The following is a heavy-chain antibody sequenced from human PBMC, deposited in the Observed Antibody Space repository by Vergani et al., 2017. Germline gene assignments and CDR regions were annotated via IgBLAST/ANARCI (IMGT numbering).Heavy chain of an antibody. Sequence: QVQLVQSGAEVKKPGSSVKVSCKASGGTFSSYAISWVRQAPGQGLEWMGIINPSGGSTSYAQKFQGRVTMTRDTSTSTVYMELSSLRSEDTAVYYCARGLITIPVRELDYWGQGTLVTVSS. V-gene: IGHV1-46*03. CDR1: GGTFSSYA. CDR3: ARGLITIPVRELDY. J-gene: IGHJ4*02. D-gene: IGHD3-3*01. CDR2: INPSGGST.